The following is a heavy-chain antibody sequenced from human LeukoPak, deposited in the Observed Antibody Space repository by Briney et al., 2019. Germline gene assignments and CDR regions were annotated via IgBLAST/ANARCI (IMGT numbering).Heavy chain of an antibody. CDR2: INPNSGGT. CDR1: GGTFSSYA. V-gene: IGHV1-2*06. CDR3: ARANYYYGMDV. Sequence: ASVKVSCTASGGTFSSYAISWVRQAPGQGLEWMGRINPNSGGTNYAQKFQGRVTMTRDTSISTAYMELSRLRSDDTAVYYCARANYYYGMDVWGQGTTVTVSS. J-gene: IGHJ6*02.